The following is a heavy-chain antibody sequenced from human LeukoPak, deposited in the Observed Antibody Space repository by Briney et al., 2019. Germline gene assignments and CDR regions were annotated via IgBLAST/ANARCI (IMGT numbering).Heavy chain of an antibody. D-gene: IGHD6-19*01. CDR1: GGSIISYY. V-gene: IGHV4-59*01. Sequence: SETLSLTCTVSGGSIISYYWSWIRQPPGKGLEWIGYIYYSGSTNYNPSLKSRVTISVDTSKNQFSLKLSSVTAADTAVYYCARVWDDSSGRDYWGQGTLVTVSS. CDR3: ARVWDDSSGRDY. CDR2: IYYSGST. J-gene: IGHJ4*02.